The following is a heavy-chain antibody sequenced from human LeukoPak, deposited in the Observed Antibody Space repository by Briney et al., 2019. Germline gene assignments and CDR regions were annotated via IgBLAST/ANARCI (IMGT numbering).Heavy chain of an antibody. V-gene: IGHV3-64*01. D-gene: IGHD5-18*01. CDR3: ARAAMVTGPNWFAP. CDR2: ISSNGDST. J-gene: IGHJ5*02. Sequence: PGGSLRLSCAASGFTFSSYAMHWVRQAPGKGLEYVSAISSNGDSTYYANSVKGRFTISRDNSKNTLYLQMGSLRAEDMAVYYCARAAMVTGPNWFAPWGQGTLVTVSS. CDR1: GFTFSSYA.